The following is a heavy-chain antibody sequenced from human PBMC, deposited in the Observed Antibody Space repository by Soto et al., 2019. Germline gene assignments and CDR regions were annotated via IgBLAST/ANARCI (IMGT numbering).Heavy chain of an antibody. CDR3: ARVGSSPYGVDV. J-gene: IGHJ6*02. V-gene: IGHV1-2*02. CDR2: INPISGDT. Sequence: GASVKVSCRASGYIFTDHYIHWVRQAPGQGLEWMGWINPISGDTDYAQKFQGRVIMTRDTSILTAYMDLSRLKSDDTAVYYCARVGSSPYGVDVWGQGTTVPFSS. CDR1: GYIFTDHY.